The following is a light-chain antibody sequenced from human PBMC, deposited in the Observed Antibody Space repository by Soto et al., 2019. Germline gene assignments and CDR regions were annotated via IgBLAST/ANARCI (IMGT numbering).Light chain of an antibody. CDR1: QSVSSSS. CDR3: QQYVSSSLT. V-gene: IGKV3-20*01. Sequence: EIVLTQSPGTLSLSPGEGATLSCRASQSVSSSSLAWYQQKIGQAPRLLIYGASSRATGIPDRFSGSGSGTDFTLTISRLEPEDFAVYYCQQYVSSSLTFGGGTRVEIK. J-gene: IGKJ4*01. CDR2: GAS.